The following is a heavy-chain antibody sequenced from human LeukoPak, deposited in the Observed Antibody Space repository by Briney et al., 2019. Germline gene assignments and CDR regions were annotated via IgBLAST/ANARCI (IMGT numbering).Heavy chain of an antibody. D-gene: IGHD3-22*01. CDR2: INPNSGGT. V-gene: IGHV1-2*02. CDR3: ARGYNYYDSSGPALINDY. J-gene: IGHJ4*02. CDR1: GYTFTSYG. Sequence: ASVKVSCKASGYTFTSYGISWVRQAPGQGLEWMGWINPNSGGTNYAQKFQGRVTMTRDTSISRAYMELSRLRSDDTAVYYCARGYNYYDSSGPALINDYWGQGTLVTVSS.